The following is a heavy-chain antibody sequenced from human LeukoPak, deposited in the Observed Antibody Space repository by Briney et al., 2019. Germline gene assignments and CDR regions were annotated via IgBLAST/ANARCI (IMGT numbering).Heavy chain of an antibody. CDR3: ARDPNGDYIGAFDM. CDR2: IRGGGGSA. CDR1: GVTFSAYA. D-gene: IGHD4-17*01. V-gene: IGHV3-23*01. Sequence: GGSLRLSCTASGVTFSAYAMMWVRQAPGKGPEWVSAIRGGGGSAFYADSVKGRFTISRDNSKYTLFLQMNSLRAEDTAVYYCARDPNGDYIGAFDMWAQGQWSPSRQ. J-gene: IGHJ3*02.